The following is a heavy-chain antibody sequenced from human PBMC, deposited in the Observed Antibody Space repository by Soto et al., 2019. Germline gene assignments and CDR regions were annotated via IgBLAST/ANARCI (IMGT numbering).Heavy chain of an antibody. D-gene: IGHD3-9*01. J-gene: IGHJ5*02. V-gene: IGHV4-30-4*01. CDR3: ARDFYDILTGSRWFDP. CDR1: GGSISSGDYY. CDR2: IYYSGST. Sequence: PSETLSLTCTVSGGSISSGDYYWSWIRQPPGKGLEWIGYIYYSGSTYYNPSLKSRVTISVDTSKNQFSLKLSSVTAADTAVYYCARDFYDILTGSRWFDPWGQGTLVTV.